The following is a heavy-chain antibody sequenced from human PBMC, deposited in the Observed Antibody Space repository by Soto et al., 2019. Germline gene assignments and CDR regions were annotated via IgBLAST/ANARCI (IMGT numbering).Heavy chain of an antibody. CDR2: IYYSGST. J-gene: IGHJ4*02. CDR3: ARDSGGYYDY. D-gene: IGHD3-10*01. CDR1: GGPISSNY. Sequence: SETLSLTCTVSGGPISSNYWSWMRQPPGKGLEWIGYIYYSGSTNYNPSLKSRVTISVDTSKNQFSLKLSSVTTADTAVYYCARDSGGYYDYWGQGNPVTVSS. V-gene: IGHV4-59*01.